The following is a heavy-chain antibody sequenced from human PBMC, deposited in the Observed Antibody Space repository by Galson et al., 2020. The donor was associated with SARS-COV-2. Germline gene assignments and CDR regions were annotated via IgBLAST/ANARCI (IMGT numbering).Heavy chain of an antibody. CDR2: FDPKNGET. CDR3: ATATARIVGVVGCGGYWFDA. D-gene: IGHD3-3*02. J-gene: IGHJ5*02. CDR1: GYTLTEFS. V-gene: IGHV1-24*01. Sequence: ASVTVSCKDSGYTLTEFSMHWVRQAPGKGLEWMGGFDPKNGETIYAQKFQGRVTMTEDTSTDTAYMELSRVRSEDTAVYYCATATARIVGVVGCGGYWFDAWGQGTLVTVSS.